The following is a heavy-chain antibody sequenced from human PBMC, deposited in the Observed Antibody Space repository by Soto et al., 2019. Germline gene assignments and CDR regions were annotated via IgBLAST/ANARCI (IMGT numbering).Heavy chain of an antibody. J-gene: IGHJ4*02. D-gene: IGHD1-7*01. V-gene: IGHV3-72*01. CDR2: IRNKPNTYTT. Sequence: EVQLVESGGGLVQPGGSLRLSCAASGFTFNDHYMDWVRQAPGQGLEWLGRIRNKPNTYTTEYAASVEGRFTISRDDSRNSVFLQMNSLKTEDTAVYFCARSYNWNSLDYWGQGTRVTVSS. CDR1: GFTFNDHY. CDR3: ARSYNWNSLDY.